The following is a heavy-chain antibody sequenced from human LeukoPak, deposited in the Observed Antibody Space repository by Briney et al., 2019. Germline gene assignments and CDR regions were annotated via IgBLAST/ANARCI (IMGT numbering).Heavy chain of an antibody. J-gene: IGHJ6*02. CDR1: GGTFSSYA. V-gene: IGHV1-69*13. Sequence: SVNVSCKASGGTFSSYAISWVRQAPGQGLEWMGGIIPIFGTANYAQKFQGRVTITADESTSTAYMELSSLRSEDTAVYYCARPKKYYDFWSGYSLYYYGMDVWGQGTTVTVSS. CDR3: ARPKKYYDFWSGYSLYYYGMDV. CDR2: IIPIFGTA. D-gene: IGHD3-3*01.